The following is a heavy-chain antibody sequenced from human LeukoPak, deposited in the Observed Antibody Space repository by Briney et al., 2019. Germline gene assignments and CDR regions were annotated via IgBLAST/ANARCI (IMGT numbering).Heavy chain of an antibody. Sequence: SQTLSLTCTVSGASIRSGDYYWSWIRQPPGKGLEWIGYIYYSGSTYYNPSLKSRVTISVDTSKNQFSLKLSSVTAADTAVYYCAREGTNWFDPWGQGTLVTVSS. CDR3: AREGTNWFDP. CDR2: IYYSGST. V-gene: IGHV4-30-4*01. CDR1: GASIRSGDYY. J-gene: IGHJ5*02. D-gene: IGHD1-1*01.